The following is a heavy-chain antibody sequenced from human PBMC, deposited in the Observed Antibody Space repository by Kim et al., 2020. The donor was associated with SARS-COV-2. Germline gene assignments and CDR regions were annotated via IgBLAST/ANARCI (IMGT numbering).Heavy chain of an antibody. CDR2: IYYSGST. CDR1: GGSISSSSYY. J-gene: IGHJ4*02. V-gene: IGHV4-39*01. Sequence: SETLSLTCTVSGGSISSSSYYWGWIRQPPGKGLEWIGSIYYSGSTYYNPSLKSRVTISVDTSKNQFSLKLSSVTAADTAVYYCPRHVRRGVVVATPRLFDYWGQGTRVTVSS. CDR3: PRHVRRGVVVATPRLFDY. D-gene: IGHD2-15*01.